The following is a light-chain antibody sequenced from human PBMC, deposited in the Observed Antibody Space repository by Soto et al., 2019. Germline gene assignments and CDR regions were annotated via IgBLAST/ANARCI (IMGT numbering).Light chain of an antibody. CDR3: QQSYSSPRT. V-gene: IGKV3-20*01. Sequence: EIVLTQSPGTLSLSPGERATLSCRASQSVSSNYVAWYQQKPGQAPRLLIYGASSRATGIPDRFSGSGSGTDFTLTISRLEPEDFATYYCQQSYSSPRTFGQGTKVDI. CDR1: QSVSSNY. J-gene: IGKJ1*01. CDR2: GAS.